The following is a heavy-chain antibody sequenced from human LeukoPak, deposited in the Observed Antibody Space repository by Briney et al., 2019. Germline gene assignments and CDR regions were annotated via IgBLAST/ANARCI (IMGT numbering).Heavy chain of an antibody. J-gene: IGHJ4*02. CDR3: AREPYYYDSSGYSVDY. Sequence: GGSLRLSCAASGFTFSSYDMHWVRQATGKGLEWVSGIGIAGDTYYRGSVKGRFTISRDNAKNSLNLQMNSLRAEDTAVYYCAREPYYYDSSGYSVDYWGQGTLVTVSS. V-gene: IGHV3-13*01. CDR1: GFTFSSYD. D-gene: IGHD3-22*01. CDR2: IGIAGDT.